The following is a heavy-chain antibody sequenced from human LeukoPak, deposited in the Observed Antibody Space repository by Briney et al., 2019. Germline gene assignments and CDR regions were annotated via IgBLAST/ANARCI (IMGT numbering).Heavy chain of an antibody. Sequence: ASVNVSCTASGYTFTSYAMNWVRQAPGQGLEWMGWINTNTGNPTYAQGFTGRFVFSLDTSVSTAYLQISSLKAEDTAVYYCARVSMVRGVNPMVYWGQGTLVTVSS. CDR1: GYTFTSYA. CDR2: INTNTGNP. V-gene: IGHV7-4-1*02. D-gene: IGHD3-10*01. J-gene: IGHJ4*02. CDR3: ARVSMVRGVNPMVY.